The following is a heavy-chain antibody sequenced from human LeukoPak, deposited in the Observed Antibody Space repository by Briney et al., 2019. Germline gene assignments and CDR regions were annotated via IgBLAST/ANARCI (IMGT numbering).Heavy chain of an antibody. CDR3: AKGQRGHYYYGSGSPGRYGMDV. CDR2: ISWNSDSI. V-gene: IGHV3-9*01. J-gene: IGHJ6*02. CDR1: GFTFDDYA. D-gene: IGHD3-10*01. Sequence: GRSLRLSCAASGFTFDDYAMQWVRQAPGKGLEWVSGISWNSDSIGYADSVKGRFTISRDNAKNSLYLQMNSLRDEDTALYFCAKGQRGHYYYGSGSPGRYGMDVWGQGTTVTVSS.